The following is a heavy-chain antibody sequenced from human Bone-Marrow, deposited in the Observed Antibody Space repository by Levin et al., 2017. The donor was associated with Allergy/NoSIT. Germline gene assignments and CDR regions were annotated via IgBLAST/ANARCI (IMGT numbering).Heavy chain of an antibody. V-gene: IGHV4-39*07. CDR1: GGPISSNNYY. CDR3: VRGLRRITIFGVVIAPGAFDI. J-gene: IGHJ3*02. CDR2: MHYSGSI. Sequence: SQTLSLTCALSGGPISSNNYYWGWIRQPPGKGLEWIGNMHYSGSIYHNPSLKSRLTMSVDTPKNQFSLKLSSVTAADTAVYYCVRGLRRITIFGVVIAPGAFDIWGQGTMVTVSS. D-gene: IGHD3-3*01.